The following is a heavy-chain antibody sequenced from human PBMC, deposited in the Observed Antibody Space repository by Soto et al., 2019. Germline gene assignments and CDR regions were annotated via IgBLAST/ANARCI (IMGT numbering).Heavy chain of an antibody. J-gene: IGHJ2*01. CDR2: IYWDDDT. V-gene: IGHV2-5*02. Sequence: QITLKESGPTLVKPTQTLTLTCTFSGFSLSTSGVGVGWIRQPPGKALEWLALIYWDDDTRYSPSLKSRLTIARDTSKNQVVRTPTNMDPVDTATYYCAHRLRVSVLASHKYWYFDLWGRGTLVTVSS. CDR1: GFSLSTSGVG. CDR3: AHRLRVSVLASHKYWYFDL.